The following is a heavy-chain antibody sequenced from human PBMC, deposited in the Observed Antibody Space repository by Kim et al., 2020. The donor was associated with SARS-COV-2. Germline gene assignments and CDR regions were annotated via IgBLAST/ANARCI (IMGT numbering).Heavy chain of an antibody. CDR3: AKPIGGYNWIAP. CDR1: GFTFRSYG. D-gene: IGHD3-16*01. Sequence: GGSLRLSCAASGFTFRSYGMHWVRQAPGKGLEWVSVISYDGSSKYYADSVKGRFTISRDNSKNTLYLQMNSLRAEDTAVYYCAKPIGGYNWIAPWGQGTLVTVSS. CDR2: ISYDGSSK. J-gene: IGHJ5*02. V-gene: IGHV3-30*18.